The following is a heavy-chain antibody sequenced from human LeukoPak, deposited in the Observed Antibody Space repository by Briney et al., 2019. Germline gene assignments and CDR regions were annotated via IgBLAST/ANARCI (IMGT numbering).Heavy chain of an antibody. CDR3: AKDLGRVTAHYYFDY. CDR1: GFTFGSYG. CDR2: ISYDGSNK. D-gene: IGHD2-21*02. V-gene: IGHV3-30*18. J-gene: IGHJ4*02. Sequence: GGSLRLSCAASGFTFGSYGMHWVRQAPGNGLEWVAVISYDGSNKYYADSVKGRFTISRDNSKNTLYLQMNSLRAEDTAVYYCAKDLGRVTAHYYFDYRGQGTLVTVSS.